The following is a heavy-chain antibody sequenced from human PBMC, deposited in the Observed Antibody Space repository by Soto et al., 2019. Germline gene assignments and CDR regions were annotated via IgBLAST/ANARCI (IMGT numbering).Heavy chain of an antibody. CDR3: ARERARPYSMDV. CDR2: IYYSGST. J-gene: IGHJ6*03. Sequence: SETLSLTCTVSGGSISSYYWSWIRQPPGKGLEWIGYIYYSGSTNYNPSLKSRVTISVDTSKNQFSLKLSSVTAADTAVYYCARERARPYSMDVWGKGTTVTVSS. CDR1: GGSISSYY. V-gene: IGHV4-59*01.